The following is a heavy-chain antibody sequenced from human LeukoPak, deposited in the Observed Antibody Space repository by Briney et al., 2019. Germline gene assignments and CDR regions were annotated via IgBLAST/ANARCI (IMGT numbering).Heavy chain of an antibody. V-gene: IGHV3-23*01. CDR2: ISGIGGST. J-gene: IGHJ4*02. CDR3: ARDPRSITIFGVVSRFRDH. CDR1: GFTFSSYG. Sequence: GGSLRLSCAASGFTFSSYGMSWVRQAPGKGLEWVSAISGIGGSTYYADSVKGRFTISRDNAKNSLYLQMNSLRAEDTAVYYCARDPRSITIFGVVSRFRDHWGQGTLVTVSS. D-gene: IGHD3-3*01.